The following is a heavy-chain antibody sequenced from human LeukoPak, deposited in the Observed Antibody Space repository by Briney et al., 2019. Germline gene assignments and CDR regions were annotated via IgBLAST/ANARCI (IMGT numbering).Heavy chain of an antibody. CDR2: MNPNSGNT. J-gene: IGHJ4*02. CDR3: AREWGGYGDPPGY. V-gene: IGHV1-8*02. D-gene: IGHD4-17*01. Sequence: ASVKVSCKASGYTFTGYYMHWVRQATGQGLEWMGWMNPNSGNTGYAQKFQGRVTMTRNTSISTAYMELSSLRSEDTAVYYCAREWGGYGDPPGYWGQGTLATVSS. CDR1: GYTFTGYY.